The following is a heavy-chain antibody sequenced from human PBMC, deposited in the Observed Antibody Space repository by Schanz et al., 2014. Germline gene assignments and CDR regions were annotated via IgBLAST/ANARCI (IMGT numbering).Heavy chain of an antibody. Sequence: QVQWVQSGADVKKPGTAVKVSCKASEYTFTRHYMHWVRQAPGQGLEWMGIIHSTGGTTSHAQKFQGRVTMARDTSTSTVSMELSSLRSEETAVYYCASALTTWGGMDVWGQGTTVTVSS. CDR1: EYTFTRHY. CDR3: ASALTTWGGMDV. J-gene: IGHJ6*02. D-gene: IGHD4-4*01. CDR2: IHSTGGTT. V-gene: IGHV1-46*01.